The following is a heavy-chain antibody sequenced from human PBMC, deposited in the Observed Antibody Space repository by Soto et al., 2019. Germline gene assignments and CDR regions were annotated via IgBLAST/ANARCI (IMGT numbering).Heavy chain of an antibody. CDR1: GFTFSSYA. Sequence: EVQLLESGGGLVQPGGSLRLSCAASGFTFSSYAMSWVRQAPGKGLEWVSAISGSGGSTYYADSVKGRFLISRDNSKNTLDRQMNSLIAEDTAVYYCAKEEGEGFVSLYYYYGMDFWGQGTTVSVSS. V-gene: IGHV3-23*01. J-gene: IGHJ6*02. CDR2: ISGSGGST. D-gene: IGHD3-16*02. CDR3: AKEEGEGFVSLYYYYGMDF.